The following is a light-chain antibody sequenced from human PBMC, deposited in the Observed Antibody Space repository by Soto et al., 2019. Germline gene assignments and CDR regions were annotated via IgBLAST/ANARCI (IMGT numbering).Light chain of an antibody. J-gene: IGKJ2*01. CDR1: QGVGRS. CDR3: QQLSAYPYT. V-gene: IGKV1-9*01. CDR2: GAS. Sequence: DIQLTQSPSFLSASVGDRVTITCRASQGVGRSVAWYQQKPGRAPNLVIYGASTLEVGVPARFSGNGSGTEFTLTVTSLQPEDFATYYCQQLSAYPYTFGLGAKLGIK.